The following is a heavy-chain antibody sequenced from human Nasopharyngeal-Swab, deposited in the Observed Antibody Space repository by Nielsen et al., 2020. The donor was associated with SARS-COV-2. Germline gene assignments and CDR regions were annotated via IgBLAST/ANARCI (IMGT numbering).Heavy chain of an antibody. J-gene: IGHJ4*02. D-gene: IGHD6-13*01. CDR2: ISYDGSNK. V-gene: IGHV3-30*04. CDR3: ARDLFHSISWYEDY. CDR1: GFTLSSYA. Sequence: GESLKISCAASGFTLSSYAMHWVRQAPGKGLEWVSVISYDGSNKYYADSVTGRFTITRDNSKNTLYLQMNSRRANDTAVYYCARDLFHSISWYEDYWGQGTLVTVSS.